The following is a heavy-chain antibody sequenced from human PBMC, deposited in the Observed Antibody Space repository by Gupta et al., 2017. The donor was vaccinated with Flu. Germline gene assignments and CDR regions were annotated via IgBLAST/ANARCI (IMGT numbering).Heavy chain of an antibody. Sequence: FTEYYIQWVRRAPGQGLEWMGWIKPNSGDTNYVQKFQDRATMTRDTSISTVYMELSRLSSDDTAVYSCARDQYGMDVWGQGTKVTVSS. CDR2: IKPNSGDT. CDR1: FTEYY. J-gene: IGHJ6*02. CDR3: ARDQYGMDV. V-gene: IGHV1-2*02.